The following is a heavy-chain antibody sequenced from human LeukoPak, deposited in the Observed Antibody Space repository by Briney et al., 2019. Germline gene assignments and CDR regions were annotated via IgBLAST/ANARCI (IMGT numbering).Heavy chain of an antibody. V-gene: IGHV3-7*01. D-gene: IGHD6-13*01. CDR3: AREGPSIAAAGTPEDY. CDR1: GFTFSSYW. CDR2: IKQDGSEK. Sequence: GGSLRLSCAASGFTFSSYWMSWVRQAPGKGLELVANIKQDGSEKYYVDSVKGRFTISRDNAKNSLYLQMNSLRAEDTAVYYCAREGPSIAAAGTPEDYWGQGTLVTVSS. J-gene: IGHJ4*02.